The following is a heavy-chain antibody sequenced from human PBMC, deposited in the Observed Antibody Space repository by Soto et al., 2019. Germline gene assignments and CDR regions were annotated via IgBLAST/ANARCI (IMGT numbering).Heavy chain of an antibody. CDR1: GYTLTELS. CDR3: ATYQWLGYYFDY. D-gene: IGHD6-19*01. V-gene: IGHV1-24*01. CDR2: FDPEDGET. Sequence: GASVKVSCKVSGYTLTELSMHWVRQAPGKGLEWMGGFDPEDGETIYAQKFQGRVTMTEDTSTDTAYMELSSLRSEDTAVYYCATYQWLGYYFDYWGRGTLVTVSS. J-gene: IGHJ4*02.